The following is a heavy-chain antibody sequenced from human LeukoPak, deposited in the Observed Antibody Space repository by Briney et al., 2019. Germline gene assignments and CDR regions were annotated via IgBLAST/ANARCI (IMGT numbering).Heavy chain of an antibody. CDR1: GFTFSSYG. J-gene: IGHJ4*02. D-gene: IGHD5-24*01. Sequence: GGSLRLSCAASGFTFSSYGMHWVRQAPGKGLEWVAVMSYDGSNKDYADSVKGRFTISRDNYKNTLYVQMNSLRAEDTAVYYCAKDSSGGWLRSYYFDSWGQGTLVTVSS. V-gene: IGHV3-30*18. CDR2: MSYDGSNK. CDR3: AKDSSGGWLRSYYFDS.